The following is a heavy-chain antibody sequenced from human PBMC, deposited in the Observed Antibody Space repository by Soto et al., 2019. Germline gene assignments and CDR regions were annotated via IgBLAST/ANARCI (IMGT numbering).Heavy chain of an antibody. CDR1: GGSISSGGYY. CDR3: ARDRFGAGHYYYGMDV. D-gene: IGHD3-10*01. J-gene: IGHJ6*02. V-gene: IGHV4-31*03. CDR2: IYYSGST. Sequence: QVQLQESGPGLVKPSQTLSLTCTVSGGSISSGGYYWSWIRQHPGKGLEWIGYIYYSGSTYYNPSLKGRVTMPVAPSKNQFSLKLRSVTAADTAVYYCARDRFGAGHYYYGMDVWGQGTTVTVSS.